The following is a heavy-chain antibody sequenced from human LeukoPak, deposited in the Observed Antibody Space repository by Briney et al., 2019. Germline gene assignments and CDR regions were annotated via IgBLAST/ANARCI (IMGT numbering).Heavy chain of an antibody. CDR2: ISGSGGTT. V-gene: IGHV3-23*01. D-gene: IGHD5-12*01. CDR3: AKVGWLRSRSSDDY. J-gene: IGHJ4*02. CDR1: GFTFSSYA. Sequence: PGGSLRLSCKASGFTFSSYAMSWVRQAPGKGLEWVSAISGSGGTTYYADSVKGRFTISRDNFKNTLHLQMNSLRAEDTAVYYCAKVGWLRSRSSDDYWGQGTLVTVSS.